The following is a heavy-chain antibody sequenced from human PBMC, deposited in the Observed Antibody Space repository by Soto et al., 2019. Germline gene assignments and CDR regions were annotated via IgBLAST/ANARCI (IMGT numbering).Heavy chain of an antibody. D-gene: IGHD5-12*01. V-gene: IGHV1-69*14. Sequence: QVQLVQSGAEVKKPGSSVKVSCKASGDTFSGYSISWVRQAPGQGLEWMGGIIPLFGTTNYAQRFQDRVTITADISTSTASMELSSLKSEDTAIYYCARDLGSGYDPGDYWGQGTLVMVSS. J-gene: IGHJ4*02. CDR3: ARDLGSGYDPGDY. CDR1: GDTFSGYS. CDR2: IIPLFGTT.